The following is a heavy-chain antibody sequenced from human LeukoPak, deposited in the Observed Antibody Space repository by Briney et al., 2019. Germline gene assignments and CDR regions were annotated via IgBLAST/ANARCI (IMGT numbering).Heavy chain of an antibody. Sequence: GESLKISCKGSGNSFITYWIGWVRQMPGKGLEWMGIIYPGDSDTRYSPSLQGQVTMSADKSISTAYLQLSSLKASDTGMYYCVRHPSPGISDYWGQGTLVTVSS. J-gene: IGHJ4*02. V-gene: IGHV5-51*01. CDR1: GNSFITYW. CDR3: VRHPSPGISDY. D-gene: IGHD2-2*01. CDR2: IYPGDSDT.